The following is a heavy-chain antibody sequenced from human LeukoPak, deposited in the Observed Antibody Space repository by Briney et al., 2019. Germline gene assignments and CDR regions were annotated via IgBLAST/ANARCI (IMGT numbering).Heavy chain of an antibody. D-gene: IGHD2-15*01. CDR2: IKQDGSAK. CDR3: AKRGWYCSGGSCYYFDY. J-gene: IGHJ4*02. V-gene: IGHV3-7*03. Sequence: GGSLRLSCAASGFTFSSYWMSWVRQAPGKGLEWVANIKQDGSAKNYGDSVKGRFTISRDNAKNSLYLQMNSLRAEDTAVYYCAKRGWYCSGGSCYYFDYWGQGTLVTVSS. CDR1: GFTFSSYW.